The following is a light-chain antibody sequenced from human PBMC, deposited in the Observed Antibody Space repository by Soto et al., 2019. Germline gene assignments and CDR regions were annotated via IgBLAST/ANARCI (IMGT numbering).Light chain of an antibody. CDR1: SSDVGGYNY. Sequence: QCVLTQAASVSGVPGQSITVSCTGTSSDVGGYNYVSWYQQHPGKAPRLLIYDVTNRPSGVSNRFSGSKSGNTASLTISGLQAEDEADYYCSSYRRGSTYVFGTGTKVTVL. CDR2: DVT. CDR3: SSYRRGSTYV. V-gene: IGLV2-14*03. J-gene: IGLJ1*01.